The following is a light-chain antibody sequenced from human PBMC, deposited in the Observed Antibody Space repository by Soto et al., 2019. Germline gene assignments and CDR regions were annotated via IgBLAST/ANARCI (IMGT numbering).Light chain of an antibody. CDR3: QQYGSSPLT. CDR2: GAS. V-gene: IGKV3-20*01. Sequence: EIVLTQSPGTLSLSPGERATLSSRASETVSNKYLTWYQQKPGQAPRLLIYGASSKTTGIPDRFSGSGSGTDFTLTISRLEPEDFAVYYCQQYGSSPLTFGGGTKVEI. J-gene: IGKJ4*01. CDR1: ETVSNKY.